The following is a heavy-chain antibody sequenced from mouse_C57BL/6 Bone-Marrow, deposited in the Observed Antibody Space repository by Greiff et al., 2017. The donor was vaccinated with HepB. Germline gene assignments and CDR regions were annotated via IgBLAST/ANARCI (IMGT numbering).Heavy chain of an antibody. CDR3: ARDCGDYYGSSYVGY. CDR2: ISSGGSYT. V-gene: IGHV5-6*01. J-gene: IGHJ2*01. Sequence: EVKLMESGGDLVKPGGSLKLSCAASGFTFSSYGMSWVRQTPDKRLEWVATISSGGSYTYYPDSVKGRFTISRDNAKNTLYLQMSSLKSEDTAMYYCARDCGDYYGSSYVGYWGQGTTLTVSS. D-gene: IGHD1-1*01. CDR1: GFTFSSYG.